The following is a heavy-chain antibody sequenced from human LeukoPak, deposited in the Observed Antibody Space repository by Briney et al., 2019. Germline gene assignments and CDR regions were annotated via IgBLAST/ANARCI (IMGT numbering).Heavy chain of an antibody. D-gene: IGHD6-19*01. CDR1: GYSFTSYW. CDR2: IHPGDSDT. J-gene: IGHJ6*03. CDR3: ARAGTYYYYNMDV. Sequence: GESLKISCKGSGYSFTSYWIGWVRQMPGKGLEWMGIIHPGDSDTRYSPSFQGQVTISADKSISTAYLQWSSLKASDTAIYYCARAGTYYYYNMDVWGKGTTVTVFS. V-gene: IGHV5-51*01.